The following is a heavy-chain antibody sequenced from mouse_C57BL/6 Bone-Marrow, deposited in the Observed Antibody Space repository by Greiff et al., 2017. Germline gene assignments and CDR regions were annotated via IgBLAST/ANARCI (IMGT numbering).Heavy chain of an antibody. D-gene: IGHD3-2*01. CDR1: GFTFSDYG. CDR2: ISSGSSTI. CDR3: ARRHSPCAMDY. J-gene: IGHJ4*01. Sequence: EVMLVESGGGLVKPGGSLKISCAASGFTFSDYGMHWVRQAPEKGLEWVAYISSGSSTIYYADTVKGRFTISRDNAKNTLFLQMTSLRSEDTAMYYCARRHSPCAMDYWGQGPSVTVSS. V-gene: IGHV5-17*01.